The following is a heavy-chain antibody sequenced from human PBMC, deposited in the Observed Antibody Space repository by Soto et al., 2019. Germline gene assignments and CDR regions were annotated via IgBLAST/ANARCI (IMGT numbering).Heavy chain of an antibody. CDR3: ARGGPTSIAVAGTNYYNYYGMDV. D-gene: IGHD6-19*01. CDR1: GYTFTSYY. CDR2: INPSGGST. Sequence: ASVKVSCKASGYTFTSYYMHWVRQAPRQGLEWMGIINPSGGSTSYAQKFQGRVTMTRDTSTSTVYMELSSLRSEDTAVYYCARGGPTSIAVAGTNYYNYYGMDVWGQGTTVTVSS. J-gene: IGHJ6*02. V-gene: IGHV1-46*01.